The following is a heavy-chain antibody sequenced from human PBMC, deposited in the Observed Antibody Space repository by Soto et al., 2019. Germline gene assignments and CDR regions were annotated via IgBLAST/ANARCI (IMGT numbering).Heavy chain of an antibody. CDR3: ASFSAARSEWLLYYYYYGMDV. J-gene: IGHJ6*02. V-gene: IGHV4-39*01. D-gene: IGHD3-3*01. Sequence: PSETLSLTCTVSGCSISSSSYYWGWIRQPPGKGLEWIGSIYYSGSTYYNPSLKSGVTISVDTSKNQFSLKLSSVTAADTAVYYCASFSAARSEWLLYYYYYGMDVWGQGTTVTVSS. CDR1: GCSISSSSYY. CDR2: IYYSGST.